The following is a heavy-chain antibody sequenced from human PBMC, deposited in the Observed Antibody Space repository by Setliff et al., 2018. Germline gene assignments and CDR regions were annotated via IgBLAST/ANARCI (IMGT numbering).Heavy chain of an antibody. Sequence: SETLSLTCTVSGGSINSGGFYWSWLRQPAGKRLEWIGHFYSSGATDYNLSLKSRVTISLDTSKNQFSLKLTSVKFEDTAVYYCARARTDYYDRGRRSHYYIDVWARGATVTVSS. CDR2: FYSSGAT. D-gene: IGHD3-22*01. V-gene: IGHV4-61*09. J-gene: IGHJ6*03. CDR1: GGSINSGGFY. CDR3: ARARTDYYDRGRRSHYYIDV.